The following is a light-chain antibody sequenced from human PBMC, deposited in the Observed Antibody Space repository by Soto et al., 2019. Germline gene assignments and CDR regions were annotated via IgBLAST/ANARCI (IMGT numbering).Light chain of an antibody. CDR3: AAWDDSLNGSV. CDR2: SNS. J-gene: IGLJ2*01. V-gene: IGLV1-44*01. Sequence: QSVLTQPPSTSGTPGQRVTISCSGSSSNIGSNIVNWYQQLPGTAPKLLIYSNSQRPSGVPDRFSGSKSGTSASLAISGLQSEDEADYYCAAWDDSLNGSVFGGGTKVTVL. CDR1: SSNIGSNI.